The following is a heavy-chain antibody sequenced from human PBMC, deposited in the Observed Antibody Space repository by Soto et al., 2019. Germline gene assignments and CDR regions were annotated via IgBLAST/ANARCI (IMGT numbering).Heavy chain of an antibody. CDR3: ALRSMAVVPEY. D-gene: IGHD3-22*01. Sequence: QVQLQESGPGLVKPSETLSLTCAVSGDSISSYYCMWIRQPPGKGLEFIGYLYYGRSANYNPSLKRLFTLSVDTSTNQCSLTLSSMTAADTAVYYCALRSMAVVPEYWGQGTLVTVSS. CDR1: GDSISSYY. CDR2: LYYGRSA. J-gene: IGHJ4*02. V-gene: IGHV4-59*01.